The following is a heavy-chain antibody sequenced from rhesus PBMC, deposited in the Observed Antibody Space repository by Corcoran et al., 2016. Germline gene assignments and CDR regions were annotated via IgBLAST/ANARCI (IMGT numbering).Heavy chain of an antibody. J-gene: IGHJ1*01. Sequence: EVQLVESGGGLVQPGGSLRLSCAASGFTFSSYGMSWVRQAPGKGLEWVSYISNGGGRTYYADSVKGRFTSARDNSKNTLSLEMNSLRAEDTAVYYCAKDGGVVSSTPGYFEFWGQGALGTVSS. V-gene: IGHV3S5*01. CDR2: ISNGGGRT. CDR3: AKDGGVVSSTPGYFEF. D-gene: IGHD2-8*01. CDR1: GFTFSSYG.